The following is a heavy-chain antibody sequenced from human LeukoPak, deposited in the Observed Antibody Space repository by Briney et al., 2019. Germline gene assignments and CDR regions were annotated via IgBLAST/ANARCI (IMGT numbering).Heavy chain of an antibody. CDR1: GFTFSTYS. J-gene: IGHJ6*02. Sequence: GGSLRLSCAASGFTFSTYSMNWVRQAPGKGLEWVSSISTSSTYIYYADSVKGRFTISRDNAKNSLYLQMNSLRAEDTAVYYCARHEPVITLSSYYYGMDVWGPETTVTVSS. CDR2: ISTSSTYI. V-gene: IGHV3-21*01. D-gene: IGHD1-14*01. CDR3: ARHEPVITLSSYYYGMDV.